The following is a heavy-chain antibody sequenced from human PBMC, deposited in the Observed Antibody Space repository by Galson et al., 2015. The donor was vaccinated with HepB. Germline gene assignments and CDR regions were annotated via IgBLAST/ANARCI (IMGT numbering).Heavy chain of an antibody. Sequence: SLRLSCAASGFTFSNYGLRWVRQAPGKGLEWVAIISYDGTDKKYADSVKGRFTISRDNSKNTLFLHLNSLRVDDTAVYYCAREENWNTWLYWGQGILVTVSS. CDR2: ISYDGTDK. CDR1: GFTFSNYG. J-gene: IGHJ4*02. V-gene: IGHV3-30*03. D-gene: IGHD1-1*01. CDR3: AREENWNTWLY.